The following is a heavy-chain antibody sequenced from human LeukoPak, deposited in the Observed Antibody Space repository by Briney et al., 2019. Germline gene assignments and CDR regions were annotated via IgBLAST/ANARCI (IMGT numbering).Heavy chain of an antibody. CDR2: INSDGSST. D-gene: IGHD3-22*01. CDR3: ARGYSSAYRIDY. CDR1: GFTFSSYW. V-gene: IGHV3-74*01. Sequence: GGSLRLSCAASGFTFSSYWMHWVRQAPGEGLVWVSRINSDGSSTSYADSVKGQFTISRDNAKNTLYLQMDSLRADDTAVYYCARGYSSAYRIDYWGQGTLVTVSS. J-gene: IGHJ4*02.